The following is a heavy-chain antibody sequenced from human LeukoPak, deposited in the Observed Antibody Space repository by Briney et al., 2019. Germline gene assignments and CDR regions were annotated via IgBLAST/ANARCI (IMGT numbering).Heavy chain of an antibody. CDR2: IYHSGST. CDR1: GYSISSGYY. J-gene: IGHJ3*02. CDR3: ASLSTIVGATAAFDI. Sequence: KPSETLSLTCAVSGYSISSGYYWGWIRQPPGKGLEWIGSIYHSGSTYYNPSLKGRVTISVDTSKNQFSLKLSSVTAADTAVYYCASLSTIVGATAAFDIWGQGTMVTVSS. D-gene: IGHD1-26*01. V-gene: IGHV4-38-2*01.